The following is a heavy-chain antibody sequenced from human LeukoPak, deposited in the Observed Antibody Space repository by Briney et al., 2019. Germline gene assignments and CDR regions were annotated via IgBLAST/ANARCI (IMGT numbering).Heavy chain of an antibody. V-gene: IGHV4-39*07. Sequence: PSETLSLTCTVSGGSISGSSYFWGWIRQPPGKGLEWIGSIYYSGSTYYNPSLKSRVTISVDTSKNQFSLKLSSVTAADTAVYYCASIGLGTTGLDYWGQGTLVTVSS. CDR2: IYYSGST. D-gene: IGHD4-17*01. CDR1: GGSISGSSYF. J-gene: IGHJ4*02. CDR3: ASIGLGTTGLDY.